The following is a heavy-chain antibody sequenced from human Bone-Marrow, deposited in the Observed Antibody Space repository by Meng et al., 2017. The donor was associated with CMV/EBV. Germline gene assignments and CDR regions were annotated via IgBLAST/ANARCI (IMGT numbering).Heavy chain of an antibody. CDR3: ARTSTSIAARPSWFDP. Sequence: SGGSISSYYWSWIRQPPGKGLEWIGYIYYSGSTNYNPSLKSRVTISVDTSKNQFSLKLSSVTAADTAVYYCARTSTSIAARPSWFDPWGQGTLVTVSS. CDR2: IYYSGST. J-gene: IGHJ5*02. D-gene: IGHD6-6*01. CDR1: GGSISSYY. V-gene: IGHV4-59*01.